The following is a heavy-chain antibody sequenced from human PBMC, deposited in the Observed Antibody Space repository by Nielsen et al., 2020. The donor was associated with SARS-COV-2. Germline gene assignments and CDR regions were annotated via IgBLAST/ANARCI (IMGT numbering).Heavy chain of an antibody. V-gene: IGHV3-73*01. CDR2: IRSKANDYAT. Sequence: GGSLRLSCAASGFTFSGSSMHWVRQASGKGLEWLGRIRSKANDYATDYPASVKARFIISRDDSKNTAYLLMNSLKIDDTAVYYCARVNPTSGSWFDAFDIWGQGTLVTVSS. CDR1: GFTFSGSS. CDR3: ARVNPTSGSWFDAFDI. J-gene: IGHJ3*02. D-gene: IGHD1-26*01.